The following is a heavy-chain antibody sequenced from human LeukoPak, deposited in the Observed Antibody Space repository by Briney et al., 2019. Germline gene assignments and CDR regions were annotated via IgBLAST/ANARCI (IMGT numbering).Heavy chain of an antibody. CDR2: ISYSGIT. CDR3: ARPIIPRYSSGWYY. V-gene: IGHV4-59*08. Sequence: PSETLSLTCTVSGDSISDYYWSWIRQPPGKGLEWIGYISYSGITSYNPSLKSRVTISRYTSNNQLSLKLSSVTASDTAVYYCARPIIPRYSSGWYYWGQGTLVTVSS. CDR1: GDSISDYY. D-gene: IGHD6-19*01. J-gene: IGHJ4*02.